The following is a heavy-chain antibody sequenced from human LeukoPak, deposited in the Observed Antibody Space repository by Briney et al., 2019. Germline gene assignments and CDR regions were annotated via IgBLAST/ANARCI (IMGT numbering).Heavy chain of an antibody. CDR1: GGSFSGYY. Sequence: PSETLSLTCAVYGGSFSGYYWSWIRQPPGKGLEWIGEINHSGSTNYNPSLKSRVTISVDTSKNQFSLKLSSVTAADTAVYYCARAEPYSSGWYGYWGQGTLVTVSS. V-gene: IGHV4-34*01. J-gene: IGHJ4*02. CDR2: INHSGST. D-gene: IGHD6-19*01. CDR3: ARAEPYSSGWYGY.